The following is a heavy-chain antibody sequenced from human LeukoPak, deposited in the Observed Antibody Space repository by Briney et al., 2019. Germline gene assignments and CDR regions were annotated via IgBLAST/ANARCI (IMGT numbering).Heavy chain of an antibody. CDR3: VRRGSAWSGFYRREKMDV. V-gene: IGHV3-7*01. CDR1: GFTFRRYW. CDR2: IKHEGSEI. J-gene: IGHJ6*04. D-gene: IGHD3-3*01. Sequence: GGSLRLSCAGSGFTFRRYWMTWVRQAPGKGLEWVANIKHEGSEIYYLDSVKGRFTISRDNAKNSLYLQMNSLRAEDTAVYYCVRRGSAWSGFYRREKMDVWGKGTTVTVSS.